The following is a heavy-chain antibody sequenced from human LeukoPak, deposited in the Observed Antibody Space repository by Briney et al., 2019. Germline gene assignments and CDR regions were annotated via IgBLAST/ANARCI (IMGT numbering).Heavy chain of an antibody. V-gene: IGHV3-74*01. J-gene: IGHJ4*02. D-gene: IGHD3-10*01. CDR1: GFSFSIQR. CDR2: KNIDERIT. CDR3: FREGGD. Sequence: PGGSLRLSCAASGFSFSIQRMHWVRQAPGKGLVWVSYKNIDERITGYADSVKGRFTISRDNAKNTLYLQMNSLRVEDTAIYYCFREGGDWGQGTLVTVSS.